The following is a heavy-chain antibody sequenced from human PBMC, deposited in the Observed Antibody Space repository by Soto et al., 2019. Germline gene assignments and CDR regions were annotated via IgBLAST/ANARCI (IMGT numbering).Heavy chain of an antibody. V-gene: IGHV4-39*01. J-gene: IGHJ5*02. CDR1: GGSINSSSYF. Sequence: SETLSLTCSVSGGSINSSSYFWGWVRHPPGRVLEWIGSIYYSGSTYYNPSLRSRVTISVDTSKNQFSLKLSSVTAADTAVLYCARHYSSGSRNWFDPWGQGTLVTVS. CDR2: IYYSGST. D-gene: IGHD6-19*01. CDR3: ARHYSSGSRNWFDP.